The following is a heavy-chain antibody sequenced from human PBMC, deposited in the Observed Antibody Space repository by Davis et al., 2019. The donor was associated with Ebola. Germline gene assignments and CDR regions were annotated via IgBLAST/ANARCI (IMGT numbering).Heavy chain of an antibody. Sequence: GESLKISCKGFGYTFTRYWVAWVRQKPGKGLEWMGIIYPGDSDTRYSPSFQGQVTMSVDKSITTAYLQWGSLTASDTAMYYCARLYCSSTSCSYYYYYGMDVWGQGTTVTVS. V-gene: IGHV5-51*01. D-gene: IGHD2-2*01. CDR3: ARLYCSSTSCSYYYYYGMDV. CDR2: IYPGDSDT. CDR1: GYTFTRYW. J-gene: IGHJ6*02.